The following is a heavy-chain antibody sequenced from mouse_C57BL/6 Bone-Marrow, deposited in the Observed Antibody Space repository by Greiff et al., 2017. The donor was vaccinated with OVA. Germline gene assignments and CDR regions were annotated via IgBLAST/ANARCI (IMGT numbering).Heavy chain of an antibody. CDR3: ARFGYYGSSYDY. CDR2: IYPGSGST. D-gene: IGHD1-1*01. J-gene: IGHJ2*01. Sequence: QVQLKQPGAELVKPGASVKMSCKASGYTFTSYWITWVKQRPGQGLEWIGDIYPGSGSTNYNEKFKSKATLTVDTSSSTAYMQLSSLTSEDSAVYYCARFGYYGSSYDYWGQGTTLTVSS. CDR1: GYTFTSYW. V-gene: IGHV1-55*01.